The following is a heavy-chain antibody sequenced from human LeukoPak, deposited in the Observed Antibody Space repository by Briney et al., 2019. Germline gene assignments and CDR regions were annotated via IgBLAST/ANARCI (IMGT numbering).Heavy chain of an antibody. D-gene: IGHD3-22*01. CDR1: GFTFSSYA. Sequence: GGSLRLSRAASGFTFSSYAMHWVRQAPGKGLEWVAVISYDGSNKYYADSVKGRFTISRDNSKNTLYLQMNSLRAEDTAVYYCARDQSGGINYYDRGAFDIWGQGTMVTVSS. J-gene: IGHJ3*02. V-gene: IGHV3-30-3*01. CDR3: ARDQSGGINYYDRGAFDI. CDR2: ISYDGSNK.